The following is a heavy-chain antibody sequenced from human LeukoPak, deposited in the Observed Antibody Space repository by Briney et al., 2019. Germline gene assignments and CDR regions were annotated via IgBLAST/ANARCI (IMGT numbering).Heavy chain of an antibody. CDR2: IYYSGST. CDR1: GGSISSGGYY. Sequence: SETLSLTCTVSGGSISSGGYYWSWIRQPPGKGLEWIGSIYYSGSTYYNPSLKSRVTISVDTSKNQFSLKLSSVTAADTAVYYCARAVVTLTAYFDYWGQGTLVTVSS. D-gene: IGHD4-23*01. V-gene: IGHV4-39*07. J-gene: IGHJ4*02. CDR3: ARAVVTLTAYFDY.